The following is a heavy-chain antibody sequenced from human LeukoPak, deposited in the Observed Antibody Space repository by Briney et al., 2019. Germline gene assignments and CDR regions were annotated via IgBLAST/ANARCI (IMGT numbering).Heavy chain of an antibody. V-gene: IGHV3-7*03. J-gene: IGHJ4*02. Sequence: GSLRLSCAASGFPFSSYSMTWVRQAPGRGLEWVANIKPDGTTKFYVDSVKGRFTISRDNALNSLYLQMNSLRAEDTAIYYCARPIPYATTWYGRSDYWGQGTLVTVSS. CDR2: IKPDGTTK. D-gene: IGHD2-2*01. CDR3: ARPIPYATTWYGRSDY. CDR1: GFPFSSYS.